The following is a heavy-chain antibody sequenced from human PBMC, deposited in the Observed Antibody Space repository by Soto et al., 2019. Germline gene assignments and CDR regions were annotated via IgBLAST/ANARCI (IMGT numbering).Heavy chain of an antibody. CDR3: AKRSSSSTFDY. V-gene: IGHV3-23*01. CDR1: GLTFSSYA. D-gene: IGHD6-6*01. CDR2: MSGSDDST. Sequence: GSLTLSCAASGLTFSSYAMSWVRQAPGKGLEWVSGMSGSDDSTYYADSVKGRFTISRDNSKSTLYLQVNSLRAEDTAVYYCAKRSSSSTFDYWGQGTLVTVSS. J-gene: IGHJ4*02.